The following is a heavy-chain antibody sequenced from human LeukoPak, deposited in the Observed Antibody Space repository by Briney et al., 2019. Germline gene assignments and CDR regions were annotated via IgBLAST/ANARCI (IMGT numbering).Heavy chain of an antibody. D-gene: IGHD3-22*01. CDR1: GFTVSSNY. CDR2: IYSGGST. Sequence: GGSLRLSCAASGFTVSSNYMSWVRQAPGKGLERVSVIYSGGSTYYADSVKGRFTISRDNSKNTLYLQMNSLRAGDTAVYYCARDRLPYYDNSGESSFDYWGQGTLVTVSS. J-gene: IGHJ4*02. CDR3: ARDRLPYYDNSGESSFDY. V-gene: IGHV3-66*01.